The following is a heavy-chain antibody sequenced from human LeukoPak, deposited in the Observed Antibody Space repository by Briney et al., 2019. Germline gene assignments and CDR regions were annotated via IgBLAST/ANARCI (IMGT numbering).Heavy chain of an antibody. D-gene: IGHD4-17*01. V-gene: IGHV3-49*04. J-gene: IGHJ4*02. Sequence: GGSLRLSCTASGSTFGDYAMSWVRQAPGKGLEWVGFIRSKAYGGTTEYAASVKGRFTISRDDSKSIAYLQMNSLKTEDTAVYYCTRTEGSYGDYFDYWGQGTLVTVSS. CDR1: GSTFGDYA. CDR3: TRTEGSYGDYFDY. CDR2: IRSKAYGGTT.